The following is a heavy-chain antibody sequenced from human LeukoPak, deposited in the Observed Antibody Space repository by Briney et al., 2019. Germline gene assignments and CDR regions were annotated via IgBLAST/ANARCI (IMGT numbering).Heavy chain of an antibody. CDR2: SIPILGIA. V-gene: IGHV1-69*04. D-gene: IGHD3-22*01. Sequence: ASVKVSCKAAGGTVISYTISWGRQAPGQGLEWMGRSIPILGIANYAQKFQGRVTITADKSTSTAYMELSSLRSEDTAVYYCARDVQTMTLLDWGQGTLVTVSA. CDR3: ARDVQTMTLLD. J-gene: IGHJ4*02. CDR1: GGTVISYT.